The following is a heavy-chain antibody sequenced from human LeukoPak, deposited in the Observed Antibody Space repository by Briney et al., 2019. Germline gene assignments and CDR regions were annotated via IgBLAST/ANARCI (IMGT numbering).Heavy chain of an antibody. CDR3: ARGAIVGATTPFDY. Sequence: GGSLRLSCAASGFTFDDCAMSWVRQAPGKGLEWVSGINWSGGSTGYADSVKGRLTISRDNARNSLYLQMNSLRAEDTAVYYCARGAIVGATTPFDYWGQGTLVTVSS. CDR1: GFTFDDCA. CDR2: INWSGGST. J-gene: IGHJ4*02. V-gene: IGHV3-20*04. D-gene: IGHD1-26*01.